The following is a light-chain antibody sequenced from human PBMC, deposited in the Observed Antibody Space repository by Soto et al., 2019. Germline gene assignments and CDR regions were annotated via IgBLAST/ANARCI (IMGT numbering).Light chain of an antibody. CDR2: EVS. J-gene: IGLJ7*01. Sequence: QSALTQPPSASGSPGQSVAISCTGTSSDVGGNNYVSWYQQYPGRAPKLLIYEVSKRPSGVPGRFSGSKSGNTASLTVSGLQAEDEADYYCAAYAGSRVFGGGTQLTVL. CDR3: AAYAGSRV. V-gene: IGLV2-8*01. CDR1: SSDVGGNNY.